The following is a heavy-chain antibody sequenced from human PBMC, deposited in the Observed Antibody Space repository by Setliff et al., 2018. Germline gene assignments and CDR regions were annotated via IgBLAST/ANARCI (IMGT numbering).Heavy chain of an antibody. D-gene: IGHD6-19*01. CDR1: GYTFTSYA. Sequence: ASVKVSCKASGYTFTSYAMHWVRQAPGQRLEWMGWINAGNGNTKYSQKFQGRVTITRDTFASTAYMELSSLRSEDTAVYYCARLAEQWLVRDAFDIWGQGTMVTVSS. V-gene: IGHV1-3*01. CDR2: INAGNGNT. CDR3: ARLAEQWLVRDAFDI. J-gene: IGHJ3*02.